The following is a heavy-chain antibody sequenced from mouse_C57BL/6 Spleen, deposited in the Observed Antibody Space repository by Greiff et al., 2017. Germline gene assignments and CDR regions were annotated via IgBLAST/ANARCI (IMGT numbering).Heavy chain of an antibody. CDR1: GFTFSSYT. CDR2: ISGGGGNT. J-gene: IGHJ1*03. V-gene: IGHV5-9*01. CDR3: ARGGYYGYFDV. Sequence: DVQLVESGGGLVKPGGSLKLSCAASGFTFSSYTMSWVRQTPEKRLEWVATISGGGGNTYYPDSVKGRFTISRDNAKNTLYLQMSSLRSEDTALYYCARGGYYGYFDVWGTGTTVTVSS.